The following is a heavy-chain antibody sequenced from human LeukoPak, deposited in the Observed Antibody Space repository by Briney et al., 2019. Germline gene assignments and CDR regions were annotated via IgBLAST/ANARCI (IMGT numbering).Heavy chain of an antibody. CDR1: GFTFDDYA. J-gene: IGHJ4*02. V-gene: IGHV3-9*01. CDR2: ISWNSGSI. CDR3: AKDMGYCSGGSCYPYYFDY. Sequence: GGSLRLSCAASGFTFDDYAMHWVRQAPGKGLEWVSGISWNSGSIGYADSVKGRFTISRDNAKNSLYLQMNSLRAEDTALYYCAKDMGYCSGGSCYPYYFDYWGQGTLVTVSS. D-gene: IGHD2-15*01.